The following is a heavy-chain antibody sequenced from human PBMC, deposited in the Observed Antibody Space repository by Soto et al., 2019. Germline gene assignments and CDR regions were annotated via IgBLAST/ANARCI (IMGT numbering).Heavy chain of an antibody. Sequence: VASVKVSCKASGYTFTSYAMHWVRQAPGQRLEWMGWINAGNGNTKYSQKFQGRVTITRDTSASTAYMELSSLRSEDTAVYYCARDQDEDVLMVYAKNWFDPWGQGTLVTVSS. CDR1: GYTFTSYA. CDR2: INAGNGNT. CDR3: ARDQDEDVLMVYAKNWFDP. J-gene: IGHJ5*02. V-gene: IGHV1-3*01. D-gene: IGHD2-8*01.